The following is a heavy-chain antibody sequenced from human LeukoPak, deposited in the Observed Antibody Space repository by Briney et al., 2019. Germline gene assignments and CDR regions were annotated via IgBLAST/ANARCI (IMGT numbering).Heavy chain of an antibody. Sequence: ASVKVSCKASGYTFSGYFIHWVRQAPGQGLEWVGRTNRNSGGTNYAQKFQGRVTMTRDTSTSTAYIELSSLRSDDTAVYCCAISSFGRDEHYWGQGTLVTVTS. CDR1: GYTFSGYF. V-gene: IGHV1-2*06. CDR2: TNRNSGGT. D-gene: IGHD3-16*01. J-gene: IGHJ4*02. CDR3: AISSFGRDEHY.